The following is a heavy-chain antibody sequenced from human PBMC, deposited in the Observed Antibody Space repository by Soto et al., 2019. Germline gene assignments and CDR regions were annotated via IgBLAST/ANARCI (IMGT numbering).Heavy chain of an antibody. CDR3: VKDSNYYGMDV. CDR2: ISWNSGTE. J-gene: IGHJ6*02. V-gene: IGHV3-9*01. Sequence: EVQLVESGGGLVQPGRSLRLSCAASGFTFDDYAIHWVRQAPGKDLEWVSGISWNSGTETYADSVKGRFTISRDNAMNSLYLQMNSLRVEDTALYYCVKDSNYYGMDVWGQGTTVTVSS. CDR1: GFTFDDYA.